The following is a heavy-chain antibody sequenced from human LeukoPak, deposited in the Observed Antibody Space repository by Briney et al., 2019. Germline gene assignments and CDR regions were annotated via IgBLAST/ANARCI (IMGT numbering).Heavy chain of an antibody. V-gene: IGHV3-33*01. CDR2: IWYDGSNK. CDR3: AREGRVGDYGDCVAAFDI. Sequence: GGSLRLSCAASGFTFSSYGMHWVRQAPGKGLEWVAVIWYDGSNKYYADSVKGRFTISRDNSKNTLYLQMNSLRAEDTAVYYCAREGRVGDYGDCVAAFDIWGQGTMVTVSS. J-gene: IGHJ3*02. D-gene: IGHD4-17*01. CDR1: GFTFSSYG.